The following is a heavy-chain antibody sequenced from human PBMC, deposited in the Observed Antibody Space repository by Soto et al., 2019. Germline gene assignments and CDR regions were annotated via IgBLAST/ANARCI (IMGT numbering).Heavy chain of an antibody. Sequence: GESLKISCKGSGYNFANYWIGWVRQMPGKGLEWMGIIYPGDSDTRYSPSFQGQVTISADKSISTAYLQWGSLKATDTAMYYCARQNLRGVSFLLYWGQGTLVTVSS. CDR2: IYPGDSDT. CDR3: ARQNLRGVSFLLY. CDR1: GYNFANYW. D-gene: IGHD2-2*01. V-gene: IGHV5-51*01. J-gene: IGHJ4*02.